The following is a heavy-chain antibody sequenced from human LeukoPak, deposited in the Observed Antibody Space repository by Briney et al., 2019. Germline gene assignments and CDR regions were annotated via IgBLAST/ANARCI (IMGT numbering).Heavy chain of an antibody. CDR3: ARGGTVWNFDY. D-gene: IGHD1-1*01. J-gene: IGHJ4*02. Sequence: SETLPLTCTVSGDSISSTSYYWGWIRQPPGKGLEWIGSIYYSGSTYYNPSLKSRVTISLDTSKNQFSLNLNSVTAADTAVYYCARGGTVWNFDYWGQGTLVTVSS. CDR1: GDSISSTSYY. V-gene: IGHV4-39*07. CDR2: IYYSGST.